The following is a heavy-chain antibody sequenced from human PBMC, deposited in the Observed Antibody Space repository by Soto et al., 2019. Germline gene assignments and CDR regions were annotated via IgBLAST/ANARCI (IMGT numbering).Heavy chain of an antibody. CDR2: IDPSDSQT. Sequence: GESLKISCKGSGYSFAGYWITWVRQKPGKGLEWMGRIDPSDSQTYYSPSFRGHVTISVTKSITTVFLQWSSLRASDTAMYYCARQIYDSDAGPNFQYYFDSWGKGTPVTVSS. V-gene: IGHV5-10-1*01. CDR1: GYSFAGYW. D-gene: IGHD5-12*01. CDR3: ARQIYDSDAGPNFQYYFDS. J-gene: IGHJ4*02.